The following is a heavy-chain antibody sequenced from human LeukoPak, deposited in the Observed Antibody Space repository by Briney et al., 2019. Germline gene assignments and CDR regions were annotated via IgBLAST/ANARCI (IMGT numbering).Heavy chain of an antibody. CDR1: GYTFISYT. Sequence: ASVKVSCKASGYTFISYTIHWVRQAPGQRLEWMGWINTANGNTRYSDKFQGRVTITADKSTSTAYMELSSLRSEDTAVYYCARGSYYGSGSYYKPLSLDYWGQGTPVTVSS. CDR3: ARGSYYGSGSYYKPLSLDY. J-gene: IGHJ4*02. D-gene: IGHD3-10*01. V-gene: IGHV1-3*04. CDR2: INTANGNT.